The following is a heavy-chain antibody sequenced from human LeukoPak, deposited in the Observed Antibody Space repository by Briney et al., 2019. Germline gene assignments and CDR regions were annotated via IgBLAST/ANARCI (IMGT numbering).Heavy chain of an antibody. V-gene: IGHV3-30-3*01. D-gene: IGHD6-6*01. CDR1: GFTFSSYA. Sequence: GRSLRLSCAASGFTFSSYAMHWVRQAPGKGLEWVAVISYDGSNKYYADSVKGRFTISRDNSKNTLYLQMNSLRAEDTAVYYCAKGLYSSSSVIDYWGQGTLVTVSS. CDR2: ISYDGSNK. CDR3: AKGLYSSSSVIDY. J-gene: IGHJ4*02.